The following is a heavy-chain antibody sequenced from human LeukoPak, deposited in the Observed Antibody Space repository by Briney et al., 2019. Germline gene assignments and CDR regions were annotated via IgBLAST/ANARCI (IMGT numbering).Heavy chain of an antibody. CDR1: GGSISSGGYS. CDR3: ARGLMVRGVLNYYYYYDLDV. D-gene: IGHD3-10*01. CDR2: IYHSGST. V-gene: IGHV4-30-2*01. J-gene: IGHJ6*02. Sequence: PSQTLSLTCAVSGGSISSGGYSWSWIRQPPGKGLEWIGYIYHSGSTYYNPSLKSRVTISVDRSKNQFSLKLSSVTAADTAVYYCARGLMVRGVLNYYYYYDLDVWGQGTTVTVSS.